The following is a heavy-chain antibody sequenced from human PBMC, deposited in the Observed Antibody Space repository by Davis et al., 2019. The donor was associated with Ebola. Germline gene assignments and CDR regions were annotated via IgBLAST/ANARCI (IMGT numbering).Heavy chain of an antibody. V-gene: IGHV3-23*01. D-gene: IGHD2-2*01. CDR2: ISGSGGST. CDR3: ARVPGYCSSTSCYGNYYYGMDV. CDR1: GFTFSSYA. J-gene: IGHJ6*04. Sequence: GGSLRLSCAASGFTFSSYAMSWVRQAPGKGLEWVSAISGSGGSTYYADSVKGRFTISRDNSKNTLYLQMNSLRAEDTAVYYCARVPGYCSSTSCYGNYYYGMDVWGKGTTVTVSS.